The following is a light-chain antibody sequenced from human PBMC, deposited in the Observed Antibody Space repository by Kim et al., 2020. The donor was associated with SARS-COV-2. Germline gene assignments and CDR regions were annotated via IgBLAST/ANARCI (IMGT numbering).Light chain of an antibody. V-gene: IGKV1-12*01. CDR3: QRADSYPPT. CDR1: QGISDN. CDR2: DAS. Sequence: DIQMTQSPSSVSASVGDTVTITCRASQGISDNLGWYQHIPGKAPKLLIDDASSLQSGVPARFSGSGFGAYFTLTISSLQPEDFATYYCQRADSYPPTFGGGTKLEI. J-gene: IGKJ4*01.